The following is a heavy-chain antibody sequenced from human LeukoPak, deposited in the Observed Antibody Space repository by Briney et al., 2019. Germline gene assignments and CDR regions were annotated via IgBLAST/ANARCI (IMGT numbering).Heavy chain of an antibody. CDR2: IYTSGST. CDR1: GGSISSYY. CDR3: ARVNYYDSSGYYAYYHYMDV. V-gene: IGHV4-4*07. D-gene: IGHD3-22*01. Sequence: SETLSLTCTVSGGSISSYYWSWIRQPAGKGLEWIGRIYTSGSTYYTPSLKSRVTISVDKSKNQFSLKLSSVTAAVTAVYYCARVNYYDSSGYYAYYHYMDVWGKGTTVTVSS. J-gene: IGHJ6*03.